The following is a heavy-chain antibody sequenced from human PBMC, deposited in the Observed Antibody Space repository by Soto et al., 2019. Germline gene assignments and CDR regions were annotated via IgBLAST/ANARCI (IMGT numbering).Heavy chain of an antibody. D-gene: IGHD5-12*01. CDR2: IYYSGST. Sequence: KPSETLSLTCTVSGGSISSYYWSWIRQPPGKGLEWIGYIYYSGSTNYNPSLKSRVTISVDTSKNQFSLKLSSVTAADTAVYYCARGKRRGYSGYDSEIDLDYWGQGTLVTVSS. CDR3: ARGKRRGYSGYDSEIDLDY. V-gene: IGHV4-59*01. CDR1: GGSISSYY. J-gene: IGHJ4*02.